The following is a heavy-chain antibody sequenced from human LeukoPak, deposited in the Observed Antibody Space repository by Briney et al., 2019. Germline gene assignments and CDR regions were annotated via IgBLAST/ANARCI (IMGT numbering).Heavy chain of an antibody. V-gene: IGHV3-9*01. CDR2: INWNSGRI. CDR3: VKDRSGYYAYSFDV. D-gene: IGHD5-18*01. Sequence: PGGSLRLSCAASGLTFDDYAMHWVRQAPGQGLEWVSGINWNSGRIGYADSVKGRFTISRDNAKNSLFLQMNSLKVEDTALYYCVKDRSGYYAYSFDVWGQGTVVTVSS. J-gene: IGHJ3*01. CDR1: GLTFDDYA.